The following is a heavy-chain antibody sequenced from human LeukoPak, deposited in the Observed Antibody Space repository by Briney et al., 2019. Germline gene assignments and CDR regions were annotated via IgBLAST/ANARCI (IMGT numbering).Heavy chain of an antibody. CDR3: ARCTASCYANAFDV. CDR2: IKQDGSEK. D-gene: IGHD2-2*01. Sequence: GGSLRLSCAASGFTFSSYWMSWVRQAPGKGLEWVANIKQDGSEKYYVDSVKGRFTISRDNAKNSLFLQMNNLRPEDTAVYYCARCTASCYANAFDVWGQGALLTVSS. J-gene: IGHJ3*01. CDR1: GFTFSSYW. V-gene: IGHV3-7*05.